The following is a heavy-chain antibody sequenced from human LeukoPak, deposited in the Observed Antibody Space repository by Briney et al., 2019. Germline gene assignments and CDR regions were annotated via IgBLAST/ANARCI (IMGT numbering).Heavy chain of an antibody. Sequence: GGSLRLSCAASGSTVSSSDMSWVRQAPGKGLEWVSVIYSGGSASTYYADSVKGRFTVSRDNSKNTLNLQMNSLRAEDTAVYYCAHRKATSWAHDYWGQGTLVTVSS. CDR3: AHRKATSWAHDY. V-gene: IGHV3-53*01. D-gene: IGHD2-2*01. CDR2: IYSGGSAST. CDR1: GSTVSSSD. J-gene: IGHJ4*02.